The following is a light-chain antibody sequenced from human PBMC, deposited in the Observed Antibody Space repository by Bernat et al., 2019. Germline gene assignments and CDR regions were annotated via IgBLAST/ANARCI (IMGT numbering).Light chain of an antibody. CDR1: KIATKC. CDR2: SDS. J-gene: IGLJ1*01. V-gene: IGLV3-21*04. CDR3: QVCDTTTDQYV. Sequence: SYVLTQPPSVSVAPGRTARITCGGTKIATKCVHWYEQKPGQAPVLVIYSDSGRPSGIPERFSASSSGNTAILTISSVEAGDEADYYCQVCDTTTDQYVFGTGTKVTVL.